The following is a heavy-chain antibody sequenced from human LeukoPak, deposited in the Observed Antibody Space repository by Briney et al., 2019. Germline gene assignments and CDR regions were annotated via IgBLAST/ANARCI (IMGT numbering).Heavy chain of an antibody. CDR3: AKVIAGYSSSWYGY. CDR2: ISGSGGST. D-gene: IGHD6-13*01. Sequence: PGGSLRLSCAASGFTFSSYAMSRVRQAPGKGLEWVSAISGSGGSTYYADSVKGRFTISRDNSKNTLYLQMNSLRAEDTAVYYCAKVIAGYSSSWYGYWGQGTLVTVSS. CDR1: GFTFSSYA. J-gene: IGHJ4*02. V-gene: IGHV3-23*01.